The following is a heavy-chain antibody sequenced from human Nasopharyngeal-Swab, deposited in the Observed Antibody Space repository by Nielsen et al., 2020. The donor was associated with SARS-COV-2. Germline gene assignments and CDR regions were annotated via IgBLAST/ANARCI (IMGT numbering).Heavy chain of an antibody. D-gene: IGHD3-16*01. Sequence: GESLKISCVASGFTFSSYWMHWVRQVPGKGLVWVSRIDEHGSTINHADSAEGRFTISRDNAKNTLFLQMNSLRAEDTAVYYCGRDLGGRFSTWGQGTLVTVSS. V-gene: IGHV3-74*01. CDR3: GRDLGGRFST. CDR2: IDEHGSTI. J-gene: IGHJ5*02. CDR1: GFTFSSYW.